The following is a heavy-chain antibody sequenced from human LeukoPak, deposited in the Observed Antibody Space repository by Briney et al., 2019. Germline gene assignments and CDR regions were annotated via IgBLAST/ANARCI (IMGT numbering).Heavy chain of an antibody. Sequence: PGGSLRLSCAASGFTFSSYAMSWVRQAPGKGLAWVSIISSSGDNTDYADSVKGRFTISRDNSKNTLSLQMNSLRVEDTAVYYCAREGLGAAAGTFDYWGQGTLVTVSS. CDR2: ISSSGDNT. CDR1: GFTFSSYA. CDR3: AREGLGAAAGTFDY. D-gene: IGHD6-13*01. J-gene: IGHJ4*02. V-gene: IGHV3-23*01.